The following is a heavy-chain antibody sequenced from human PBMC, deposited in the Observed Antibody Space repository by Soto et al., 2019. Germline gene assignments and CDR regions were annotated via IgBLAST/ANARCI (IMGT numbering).Heavy chain of an antibody. V-gene: IGHV3-23*01. CDR1: EFSFDDYA. J-gene: IGHJ4*02. CDR2: ITYTGVST. CDR3: AKASVWYPYFES. D-gene: IGHD6-13*01. Sequence: GASLRLSCAASEFSFDDYAMSWDRQAPGKGLEWVSSITYTGVSTYYVDSVKGRFTISRDNSKDTLYLQMNSLRAEDTAIYYCAKASVWYPYFESWGQGTLVTVSS.